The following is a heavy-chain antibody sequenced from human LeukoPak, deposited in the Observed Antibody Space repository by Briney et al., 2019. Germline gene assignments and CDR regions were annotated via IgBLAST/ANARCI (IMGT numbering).Heavy chain of an antibody. CDR2: YYGINK. D-gene: IGHD2-2*01. J-gene: IGHJ4*02. V-gene: IGHV3-30*02. CDR3: AKDSSVLAARSYGSPNY. Sequence: YYGINKYYADSVKGRFTISRDNSKNTMYLKMNSLRAEDTAVYYCAKDSSVLAARSYGSPNYWGQGTLVTVSS.